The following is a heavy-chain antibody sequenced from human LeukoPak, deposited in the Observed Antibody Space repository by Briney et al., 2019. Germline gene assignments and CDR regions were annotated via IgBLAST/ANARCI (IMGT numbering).Heavy chain of an antibody. CDR2: IYYSGST. CDR1: GGSISSGSYY. D-gene: IGHD6-19*01. V-gene: IGHV4-61*01. J-gene: IGHJ5*02. Sequence: SETLSLTCTVSGGSISSGSYYWSWIRQPPGKGLEWIGYIYYSGSTNYNPSLKSRVTISVDTSKNQFSLKLSSVTAADTAVYYCARVNSSGWYNWFDPWGQGTLVTVSS. CDR3: ARVNSSGWYNWFDP.